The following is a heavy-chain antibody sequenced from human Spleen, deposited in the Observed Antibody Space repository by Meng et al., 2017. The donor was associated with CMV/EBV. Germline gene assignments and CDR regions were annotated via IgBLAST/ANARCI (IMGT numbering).Heavy chain of an antibody. J-gene: IGHJ4*02. CDR2: INPDSGAT. V-gene: IGHV1-2*02. CDR3: ARGQYYYDSSGYYY. Sequence: KASGYPFTAYYMHWVRQAPGQGLEWMGWINPDSGATNFARNLQGRVTMTRDTSISTAYMELSRLRFDDTAVYYCARGQYYYDSSGYYYWGQGILVTVSS. D-gene: IGHD3-22*01. CDR1: GYPFTAYY.